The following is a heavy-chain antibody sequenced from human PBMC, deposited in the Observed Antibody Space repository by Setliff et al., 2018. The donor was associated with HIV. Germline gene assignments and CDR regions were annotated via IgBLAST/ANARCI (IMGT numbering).Heavy chain of an antibody. J-gene: IGHJ6*03. CDR3: ARGRQGVRYCSGGSCPGGYYYYYMDV. V-gene: IGHV3-7*03. CDR2: IKKDGSDK. Sequence: GGSLRLSCAASGFTFSNSWMTWVRQAPGKGLEWVANIKKDGSDKVYVDSVKGRFDISRDNAKNSLKLEMNSLRAEDTAIYYCARGRQGVRYCSGGSCPGGYYYYYMDVWGKGTTVTVSS. D-gene: IGHD2-15*01. CDR1: GFTFSNSW.